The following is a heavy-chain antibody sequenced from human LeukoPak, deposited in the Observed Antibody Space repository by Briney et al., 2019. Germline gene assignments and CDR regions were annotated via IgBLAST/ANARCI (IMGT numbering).Heavy chain of an antibody. CDR1: GFTFSSYA. V-gene: IGHV3-21*01. CDR2: ISSSSSYI. Sequence: GGSLRLSCAASGFTFSSYAMTWVRQAPGKGLEWVSSISSSSSYIYYADSVKGRFTISRDNAKNSLYLQMNSLRAEDTAVYYCARTYYYDSSGYYSPRWAFDIWGQGTMVTVSS. D-gene: IGHD3-22*01. J-gene: IGHJ3*02. CDR3: ARTYYYDSSGYYSPRWAFDI.